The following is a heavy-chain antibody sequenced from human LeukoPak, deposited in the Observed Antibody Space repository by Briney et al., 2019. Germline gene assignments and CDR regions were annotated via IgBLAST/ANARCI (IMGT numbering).Heavy chain of an antibody. CDR2: ISAYNGNT. J-gene: IGHJ6*02. D-gene: IGHD4-11*01. CDR1: GYTFTSYG. Sequence: ASVTVSCTASGYTFTSYGISWVRQAPGQGLEWMGWISAYNGNTNYAQKLQGRVTMTTDTSTSTAYMELRSLRSDDTAVYYCAKTTVTPPTGMDVWGQGTTVTVSS. V-gene: IGHV1-18*01. CDR3: AKTTVTPPTGMDV.